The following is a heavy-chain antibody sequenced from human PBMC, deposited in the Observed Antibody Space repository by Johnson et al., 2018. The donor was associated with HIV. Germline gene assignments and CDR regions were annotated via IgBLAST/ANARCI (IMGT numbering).Heavy chain of an antibody. J-gene: IGHJ3*02. CDR2: IAHDESIT. Sequence: QVQLVESGGGVVRPGDSLRLSCVASGFTFDDYGVNWVRLVPGKGLEWVAFIAHDESITHYAASVEGRFTISRDNSKNTLYLQMNSLRAEDTAVYYCAKGFGASSGAFDIWGQGTMVTVSS. CDR1: GFTFDDYG. D-gene: IGHD1-26*01. CDR3: AKGFGASSGAFDI. V-gene: IGHV3-30*02.